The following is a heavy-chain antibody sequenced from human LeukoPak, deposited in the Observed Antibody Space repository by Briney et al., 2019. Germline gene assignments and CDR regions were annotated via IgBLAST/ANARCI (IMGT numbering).Heavy chain of an antibody. V-gene: IGHV4-39*07. D-gene: IGHD3-22*01. CDR1: GGSISDSSYY. J-gene: IGHJ3*02. Sequence: SETLSLTCTVSGGSISDSSYYWGWIRQPPGKGLEWIGSIHYSGSTQNNPSLKSRVTISVDTSKNQFSLKLSSVTAADTAVYYCARSTKYYYDSNSYWNAFDIWGQGTMVTVSS. CDR3: ARSTKYYYDSNSYWNAFDI. CDR2: IHYSGST.